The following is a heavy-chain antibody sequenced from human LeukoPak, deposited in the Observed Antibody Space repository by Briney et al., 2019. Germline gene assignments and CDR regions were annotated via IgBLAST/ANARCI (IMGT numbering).Heavy chain of an antibody. D-gene: IGHD3-9*01. CDR2: IYYSGST. V-gene: IGHV4-30-4*08. CDR1: GGSISSGDYY. CDR3: ARDYYDILTGPQGNAFDI. Sequence: PSETLSLTCTVSGGSISSGDYYWSWIRQPPGRGLEWIGYIYYSGSTYYNPSLKSRVIISVDTSKNQFSLKLSSVTAADTAVYYCARDYYDILTGPQGNAFDIWGQGTMVTVSS. J-gene: IGHJ3*02.